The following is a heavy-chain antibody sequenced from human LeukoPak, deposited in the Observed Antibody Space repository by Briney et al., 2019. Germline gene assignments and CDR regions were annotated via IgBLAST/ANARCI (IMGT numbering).Heavy chain of an antibody. CDR3: ARESYGDYFFDY. CDR2: ISYDGSKK. Sequence: PGGSLRLSCAASGFTFSRYAMHWVRQAPGKGLEWVAVISYDGSKKYYADFVKGRFSISRDNSKNTLYLQMNSLRAEDMAVYYCARESYGDYFFDYWGQGTLVTVSS. V-gene: IGHV3-30-3*01. J-gene: IGHJ4*02. CDR1: GFTFSRYA. D-gene: IGHD4-17*01.